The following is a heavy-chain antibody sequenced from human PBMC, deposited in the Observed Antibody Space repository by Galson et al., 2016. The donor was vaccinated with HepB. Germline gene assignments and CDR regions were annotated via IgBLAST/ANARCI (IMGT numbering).Heavy chain of an antibody. D-gene: IGHD1-14*01. J-gene: IGHJ4*02. V-gene: IGHV3-74*01. CDR3: AKGAEGYFDY. CDR2: LSGDGSST. Sequence: SLRLSCAASGFTFSTTWMHWVRQAPGKGLVWVSRLSGDGSSTIYPDSVKGRFTISRDIAKNTLYLQMDSLRAEDTAVYYCAKGAEGYFDYWGQGTLVTVSS. CDR1: GFTFSTTW.